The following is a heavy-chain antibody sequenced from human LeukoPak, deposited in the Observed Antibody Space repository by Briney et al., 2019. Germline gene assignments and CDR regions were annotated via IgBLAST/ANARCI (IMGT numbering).Heavy chain of an antibody. J-gene: IGHJ4*02. V-gene: IGHV3-23*01. Sequence: GGSLRLSCAASGFTFSSFAMSWVRQAPGKGLEWVSAISAGGGTTYYADSVKGRFTISRDNSKNTLYLQMNSLRAEDTAVYYCARAISSGWSFDYWGQGTLVTVSS. CDR1: GFTFSSFA. CDR2: ISAGGGTT. CDR3: ARAISSGWSFDY. D-gene: IGHD6-19*01.